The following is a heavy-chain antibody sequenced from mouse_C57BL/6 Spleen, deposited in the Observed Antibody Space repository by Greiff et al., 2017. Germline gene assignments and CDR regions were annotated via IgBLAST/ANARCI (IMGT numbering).Heavy chain of an antibody. CDR2: IYPRDGST. CDR3: AREGDYDYDKGFAY. Sequence: VQLQQSGPELVKPGASVKLSCKASGYTFTSYDINWVKQRPGQGLEWIGWIYPRDGSTKYNEKFKGKATLTVDTSSSTAYMELHSLTSEDSAVYFCAREGDYDYDKGFAYWGQGTLVTVSA. V-gene: IGHV1-85*01. CDR1: GYTFTSYD. D-gene: IGHD2-4*01. J-gene: IGHJ3*01.